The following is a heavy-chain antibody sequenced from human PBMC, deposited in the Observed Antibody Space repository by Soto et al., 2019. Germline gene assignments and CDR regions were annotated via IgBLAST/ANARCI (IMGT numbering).Heavy chain of an antibody. CDR1: GFTFSSYA. CDR2: ISYDGSNK. J-gene: IGHJ4*02. V-gene: IGHV3-30-3*01. Sequence: QVQLVESGGGVVQPGRSLRLSCAASGFTFSSYAMHWVRQAPGKGLEWVAVISYDGSNKYYADSVKGRFTISRDNSKNTLYLQMNSLRAEDTAVYYCARAPYQYCSSTSCYCDYWGQGTLVTVSS. CDR3: ARAPYQYCSSTSCYCDY. D-gene: IGHD2-2*01.